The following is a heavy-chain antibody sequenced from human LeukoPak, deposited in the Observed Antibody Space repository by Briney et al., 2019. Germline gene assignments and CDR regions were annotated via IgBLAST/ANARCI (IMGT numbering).Heavy chain of an antibody. CDR2: INHGGST. V-gene: IGHV4-34*01. J-gene: IGHJ4*02. Sequence: SETLSLTCAVYGGSFSGNYYWNWIRQPPGKGLEWIAEINHGGSTNHNPSLKNRVTISVDKSKNQFSLKLNSVTAADTAVYYCARSFDYYSSGYYPYYFDYWGQGPLVTVS. CDR1: GGSFSGNYY. CDR3: ARSFDYYSSGYYPYYFDY. D-gene: IGHD3-22*01.